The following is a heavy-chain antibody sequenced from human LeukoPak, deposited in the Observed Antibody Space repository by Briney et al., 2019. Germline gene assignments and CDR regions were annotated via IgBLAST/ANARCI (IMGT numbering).Heavy chain of an antibody. Sequence: PSQTLSLTCTVSGGSISSGDYYWSWIRQPPGKGLEWIGYIYYSGSTYYNPSLKSRVTISVDRSQNQFSLKLSSVTAADTAVYYCASSCEQLEGGYDAFDIWGQGTMVTVSS. V-gene: IGHV4-30-4*08. CDR1: GGSISSGDYY. CDR3: ASSCEQLEGGYDAFDI. CDR2: IYYSGST. D-gene: IGHD6-6*01. J-gene: IGHJ3*02.